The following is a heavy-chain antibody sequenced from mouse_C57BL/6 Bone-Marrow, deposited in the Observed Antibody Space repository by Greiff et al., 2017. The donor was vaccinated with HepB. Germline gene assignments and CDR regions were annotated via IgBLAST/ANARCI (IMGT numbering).Heavy chain of an antibody. CDR1: GFTFSSYA. CDR2: ISDGGSYT. Sequence: EVQLVESGGGLVKPGGSLKLSCAASGFTFSSYAMSWVRQTPEKRLEWVATISDGGSYTYYPDNVKGRFTICRDNAKNNLYLQMSHLKSEDTAMYYCASLYYDYERSYYYFDYWGQGTTLTVSS. CDR3: ASLYYDYERSYYYFDY. D-gene: IGHD2-4*01. V-gene: IGHV5-4*01. J-gene: IGHJ2*01.